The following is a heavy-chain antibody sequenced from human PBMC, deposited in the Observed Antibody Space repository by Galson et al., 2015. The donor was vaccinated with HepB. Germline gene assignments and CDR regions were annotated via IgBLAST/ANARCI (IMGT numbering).Heavy chain of an antibody. V-gene: IGHV5-51*01. J-gene: IGHJ6*03. CDR1: GYSFTTQW. CDR2: IYPDDFDT. Sequence: QSGAEVKKPGESLKISCKSSGYSFTTQWIAWVRQMPGKGLEWMGIIYPDDFDTRYSPSFQGQVTISVDKSISTAYLRWSSLKASGTAMYYCARHADSYYYMDVWGKGTTVTVSS. CDR3: ARHADSYYYMDV.